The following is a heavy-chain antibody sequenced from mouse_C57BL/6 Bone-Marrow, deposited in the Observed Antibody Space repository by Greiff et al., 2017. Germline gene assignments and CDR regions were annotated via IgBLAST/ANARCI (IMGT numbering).Heavy chain of an antibody. CDR3: ARFSVVAKDYAMDY. CDR2: IHPNIGST. CDR1: GYTFTSYW. J-gene: IGHJ4*01. D-gene: IGHD1-1*01. V-gene: IGHV1-64*01. Sequence: QVQLQQPGAELVKPGASVKLSCKASGYTFTSYWMHWVKQRPGQGLEWIGMIHPNIGSTNYNEKFKSKATLTVDKSSSTAYMQLISLTSEDSAVYYCARFSVVAKDYAMDYWGQGTSVTVSS.